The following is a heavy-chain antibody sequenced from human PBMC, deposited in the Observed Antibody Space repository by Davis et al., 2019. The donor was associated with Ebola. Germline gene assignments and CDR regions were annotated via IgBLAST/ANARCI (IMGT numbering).Heavy chain of an antibody. D-gene: IGHD5-18*01. CDR3: ARDTPPGNTANPRRDYYYGMDV. J-gene: IGHJ6*02. CDR1: GFTFSSYS. V-gene: IGHV3-21*04. Sequence: PGGSLRPSCAASGFTFSSYSMNWVRQAPGKGLEWVSSISSSSSYIHYADSVKGRFTISRDNAKNSLYLQMNSLRAEDTAVYYCARDTPPGNTANPRRDYYYGMDVWGQGTTVTVSS. CDR2: ISSSSSYI.